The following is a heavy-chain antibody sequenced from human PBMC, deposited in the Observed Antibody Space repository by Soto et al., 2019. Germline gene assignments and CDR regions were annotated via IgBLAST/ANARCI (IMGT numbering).Heavy chain of an antibody. D-gene: IGHD4-4*01. Sequence: QVQLQESGPGLVKPSETLSLTCTVSGGSISSYYWSWIRQPPGKGLEWIGYIYYNGNTNYNTTLKSRVTISVDTSKSHVSLKLSSVTAADTAVYYFARDGYTVTPNYYYGMDVWGQGTTVTVSS. J-gene: IGHJ6*02. V-gene: IGHV4-59*01. CDR1: GGSISSYY. CDR2: IYYNGNT. CDR3: ARDGYTVTPNYYYGMDV.